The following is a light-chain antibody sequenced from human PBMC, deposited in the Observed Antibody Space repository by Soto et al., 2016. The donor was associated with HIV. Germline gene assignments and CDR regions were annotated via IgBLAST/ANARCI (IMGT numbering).Light chain of an antibody. J-gene: IGKJ1*01. Sequence: DIRMTQSPSTLSASLGDRVTITCRASQSISSWLAWYQQKPGKAPKLLIYKAPSLESGVPSRFSGSGSGTEFTLTISSLQPDDFATYYCQQYNSYAWTFGQGTKVEIK. CDR2: KAP. V-gene: IGKV1-5*03. CDR3: QQYNSYAWT. CDR1: QSISSW.